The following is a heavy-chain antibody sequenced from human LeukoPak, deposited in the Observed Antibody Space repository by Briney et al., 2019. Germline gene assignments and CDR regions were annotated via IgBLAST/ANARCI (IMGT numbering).Heavy chain of an antibody. CDR1: GGTFSSYA. CDR3: ASRFITMVRGVIIPYYYYYGMDV. D-gene: IGHD3-10*01. J-gene: IGHJ6*02. CDR2: IIPIFGTA. V-gene: IGHV1-69*13. Sequence: ASVNVSCKASGGTFSSYAISWVRQAPGQGLEWMGGIIPIFGTANYAQKFQGRVTITADESTSTAYMELSSLRSEDTAVYYCASRFITMVRGVIIPYYYYYGMDVWGQGTTVTVSS.